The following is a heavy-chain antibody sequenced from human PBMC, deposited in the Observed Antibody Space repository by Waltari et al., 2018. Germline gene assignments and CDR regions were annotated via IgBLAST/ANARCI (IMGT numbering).Heavy chain of an antibody. Sequence: QVQMVQSGAEVKKPGASVKVSCKASGYSFTAYYLHWVRQAPGQGLEWMGRINPNSGATTYAQMFPGRVTMTRDTSISTAYMEVTGLRSDDTAVYYCARVLSTVQLGIFAYWGQGTVVTVSS. CDR2: INPNSGAT. J-gene: IGHJ4*02. CDR3: ARVLSTVQLGIFAY. CDR1: GYSFTAYY. D-gene: IGHD7-27*01. V-gene: IGHV1-2*06.